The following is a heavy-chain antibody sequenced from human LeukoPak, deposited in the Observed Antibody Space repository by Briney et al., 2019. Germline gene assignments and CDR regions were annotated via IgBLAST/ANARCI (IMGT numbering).Heavy chain of an antibody. CDR2: ISWNSGSI. D-gene: IGHD6-13*01. V-gene: IGHV3-9*01. CDR3: AKATFGTGIAAAGLDP. J-gene: IGHJ5*02. CDR1: GFTFDDYA. Sequence: GGSLRLSCAASGFTFDDYAMHWVRQAPGKGLEWVSGISWNSGSIGYADSVKGRFTISRDNAKSSLYLQMNSLRAEDTALYYCAKATFGTGIAAAGLDPWGQGTLVTVSS.